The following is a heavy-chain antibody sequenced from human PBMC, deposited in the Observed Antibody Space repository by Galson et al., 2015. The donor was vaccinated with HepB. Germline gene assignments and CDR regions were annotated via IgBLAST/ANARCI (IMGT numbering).Heavy chain of an antibody. CDR3: ARGEYQLLLSHYYYYGMDV. CDR1: GVTFSGYY. D-gene: IGHD2-2*01. Sequence: LSLTCAVYGVTFSGYYWTWIRQPPGKGLEWIGEINHIGSTNYNPSLKSRVTISVDTSNNQFSLKLTSVTAADSAVYYCARGEYQLLLSHYYYYGMDVWGQGTTVTVSS. V-gene: IGHV4-34*01. CDR2: INHIGST. J-gene: IGHJ6*02.